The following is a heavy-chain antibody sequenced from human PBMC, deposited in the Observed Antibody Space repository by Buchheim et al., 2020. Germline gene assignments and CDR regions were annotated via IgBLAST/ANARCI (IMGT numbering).Heavy chain of an antibody. CDR2: ISYDGSNK. V-gene: IGHV3-30*18. J-gene: IGHJ4*02. CDR1: GFTFSSYG. CDR3: AKQLRDDYNLASDY. Sequence: QVQLVESGGGVVQPGRSLRLSCAASGFTFSSYGMHWVRQAPGKGLEWVAVISYDGSNKYYADSVKGRFTISRDNSKNTLYLQMNRLRAEDTAVYYWAKQLRDDYNLASDYWGQGTL. D-gene: IGHD5-24*01.